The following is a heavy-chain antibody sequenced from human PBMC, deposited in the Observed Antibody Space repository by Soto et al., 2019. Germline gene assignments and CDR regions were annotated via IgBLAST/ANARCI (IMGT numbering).Heavy chain of an antibody. V-gene: IGHV3-23*01. CDR1: GFTFSSYA. J-gene: IGHJ6*03. Sequence: PGGSLRLSCAASGFTFSSYAISWVRQAPGKGLEWVSAISGSGGSTYYADSVKGRFTISRGNSKNTLYLQMNSLRAEDTAVYYCARGVEQLVPLPCYYYYYMDVWGKGTTVTVSS. CDR2: ISGSGGST. CDR3: ARGVEQLVPLPCYYYYYMDV. D-gene: IGHD6-6*01.